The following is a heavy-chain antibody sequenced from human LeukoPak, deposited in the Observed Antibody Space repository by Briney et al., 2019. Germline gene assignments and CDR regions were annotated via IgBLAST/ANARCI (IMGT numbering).Heavy chain of an antibody. CDR3: AKARERYCSGGSCYSADY. J-gene: IGHJ4*02. D-gene: IGHD2-15*01. CDR2: ISYDGSNK. CDR1: GFTFSSYA. V-gene: IGHV3-30-3*01. Sequence: GGSLRLSCAASGFTFSSYAMHWVRQAPGKGLEWVAVISYDGSNKYYADSVKGRFTISRDNSKNTLYLQMNSLRAEDTAVYYCAKARERYCSGGSCYSADYWGQGTLVTVSS.